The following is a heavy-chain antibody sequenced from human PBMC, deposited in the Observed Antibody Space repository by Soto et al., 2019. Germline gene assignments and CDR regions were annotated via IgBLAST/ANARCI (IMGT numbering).Heavy chain of an antibody. CDR2: IYYSGST. J-gene: IGHJ5*02. V-gene: IGHV4-39*01. CDR3: ARHRIGYETTVTTSGWFDP. CDR1: GGSISRSSYY. D-gene: IGHD4-17*01. Sequence: SETLSLTCPVSGGSISRSSYYWGWIRQPPGKGLEWIGSIYYSGSTYYNPSLKSRVTISVDTSKNQFSLKLSSVTAADPAVYYCARHRIGYETTVTTSGWFDPWGQGTLVTVSS.